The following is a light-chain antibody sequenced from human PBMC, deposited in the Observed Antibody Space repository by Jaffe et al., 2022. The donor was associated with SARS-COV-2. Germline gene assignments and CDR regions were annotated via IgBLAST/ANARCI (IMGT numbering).Light chain of an antibody. J-gene: IGLJ3*02. Sequence: QLVLTQSPSASASLGASVKLTCTLSSGHSSNTIAWHQQQPDKGPRYLMRLNSDGSHSKGDGIPDRFSGSSSGAERYLSISSLQSEDEADYYCQTWGPDFQVFGGGTKLSVL. CDR1: SGHSSNT. V-gene: IGLV4-69*01. CDR3: QTWGPDFQV. CDR2: LNSDGSH.